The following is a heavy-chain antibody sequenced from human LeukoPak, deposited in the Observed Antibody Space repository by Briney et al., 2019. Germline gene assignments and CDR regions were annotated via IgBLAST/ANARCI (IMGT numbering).Heavy chain of an antibody. CDR3: ARDGHRRYYYDSPGREDAFDI. CDR1: GYTFTGYY. Sequence: ASVKVSCKASGYTFTGYYMRWVRQAPGQGLEWMGWINPNSGGTNYAQKFQGRVTMTRDTSISTAYMELRSLRSDDTAVYYCARDGHRRYYYDSPGREDAFDIWGQGTMVTVSS. V-gene: IGHV1-2*02. D-gene: IGHD3-22*01. CDR2: INPNSGGT. J-gene: IGHJ3*02.